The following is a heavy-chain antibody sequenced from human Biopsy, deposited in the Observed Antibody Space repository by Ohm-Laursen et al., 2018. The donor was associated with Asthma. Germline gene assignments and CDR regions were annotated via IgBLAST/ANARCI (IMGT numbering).Heavy chain of an antibody. CDR1: GGSFTHYF. J-gene: IGHJ1*01. V-gene: IGHV4-34*01. CDR3: VRGEEVAGTYFKD. CDR2: IIYRGDT. Sequence: TLSLTCPISGGSFTHYFWMWIRQPPGKGLEWIGEIIYRGDTNYNPSLESRVSISVDTSTYHFSLRLNSVTAADTAVYYCVRGEEVAGTYFKDWDQGTLVTVSS. D-gene: IGHD6-19*01.